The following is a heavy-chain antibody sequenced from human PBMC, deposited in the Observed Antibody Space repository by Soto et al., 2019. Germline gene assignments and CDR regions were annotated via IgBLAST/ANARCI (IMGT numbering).Heavy chain of an antibody. Sequence: EVQLLESGGGLVQPGGSLRLSCAASGFTFSSYAMSWVRQAPGKGLEWVSAISGSGGSTYYADSMKGRFTISRDNSKNTLYLQMNSLRAEDTAVYYCAKGWQQLGWYFDLWGRGTLVTVSS. CDR1: GFTFSSYA. D-gene: IGHD6-13*01. V-gene: IGHV3-23*01. CDR2: ISGSGGST. J-gene: IGHJ2*01. CDR3: AKGWQQLGWYFDL.